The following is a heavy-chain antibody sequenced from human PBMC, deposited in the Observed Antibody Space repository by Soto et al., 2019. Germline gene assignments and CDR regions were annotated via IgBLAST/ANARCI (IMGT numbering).Heavy chain of an antibody. CDR3: ARADVYCISTSCYGGSWSDP. CDR2: IYYSGST. V-gene: IGHV4-59*01. Sequence: ASETLSLTCTVSGGSISSYYWSWIRQPPGKGLEWIGYIYYSGSTNYNPSLKSRVTISVDTSKNQFSLKLSSVFAADTAVFFCARADVYCISTSCYGGSWSDPWGQGTLVTVS. D-gene: IGHD2-2*01. J-gene: IGHJ5*02. CDR1: GGSISSYY.